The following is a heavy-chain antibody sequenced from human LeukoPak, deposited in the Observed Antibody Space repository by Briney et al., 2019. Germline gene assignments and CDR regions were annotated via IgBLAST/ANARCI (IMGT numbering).Heavy chain of an antibody. CDR1: GFTFTTYA. V-gene: IGHV3-30*18. CDR2: MSHDGVKI. Sequence: PGGSLRLSCAASGFTFTTYAMQWVRPAPGKGLEWVAFMSHDGVKIFHADSVKGRFTISRDNSKNTLYLQMNSLRAEDTAVYYCAKNQGSGWYVNRWTPFDYWGQGTLVTVSS. D-gene: IGHD6-19*01. J-gene: IGHJ4*02. CDR3: AKNQGSGWYVNRWTPFDY.